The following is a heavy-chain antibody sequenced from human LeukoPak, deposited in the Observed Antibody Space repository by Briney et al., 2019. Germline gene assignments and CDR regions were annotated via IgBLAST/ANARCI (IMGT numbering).Heavy chain of an antibody. CDR3: ARESVWQGIAARGYYYYYMDV. J-gene: IGHJ6*03. CDR1: GGSISSYY. Sequence: SETLSLTCTVSGGSISSYYWSWIRRPAGKGLEWIGRIYTSGSTNYNPSLKSRVTISVDKSKNQFSLKLSSVTAADTAVYYCARESVWQGIAARGYYYYYMDVWGKGTTVTVSS. V-gene: IGHV4-4*07. CDR2: IYTSGST. D-gene: IGHD6-6*01.